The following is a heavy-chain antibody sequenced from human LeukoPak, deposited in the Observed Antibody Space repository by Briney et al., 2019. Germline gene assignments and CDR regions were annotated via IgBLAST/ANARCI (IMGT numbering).Heavy chain of an antibody. CDR2: IYYSGST. V-gene: IGHV4-59*01. D-gene: IGHD6-19*01. J-gene: IGHJ4*02. Sequence: SETLSLTCTVSGGSISSYYWSWIRQPPGKGLEWIGYIYYSGSTNYNPSLKSRVTISVDTSKNQFSLKLSSVTAADTAVYYCARAPNSSGWYYTLDYWGQGTLVTVSS. CDR3: ARAPNSSGWYYTLDY. CDR1: GGSISSYY.